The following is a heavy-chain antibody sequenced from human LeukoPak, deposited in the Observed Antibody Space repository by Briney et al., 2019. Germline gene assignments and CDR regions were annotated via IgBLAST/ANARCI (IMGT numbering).Heavy chain of an antibody. CDR2: ISGYNGNT. CDR3: ARDYGITMAGTGY. D-gene: IGHD6-19*01. J-gene: IGHJ4*02. V-gene: IGHV1-18*04. Sequence: ASVNVSCKASRYTFTSYGISWVRQAPGQGLEWMGWISGYNGNTNYAQKVQGRVTMTTDTSTSTAYMELRSLRSDDTAVYYCARDYGITMAGTGYWGQGTPVTVSS. CDR1: RYTFTSYG.